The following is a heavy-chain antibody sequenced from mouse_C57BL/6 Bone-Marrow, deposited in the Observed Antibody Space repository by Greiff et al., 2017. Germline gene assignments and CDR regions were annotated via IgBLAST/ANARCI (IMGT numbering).Heavy chain of an antibody. CDR3: ASRRALWYFDV. J-gene: IGHJ1*03. V-gene: IGHV5-4*03. CDR2: ISDGGSYT. CDR1: GFTFSSYA. Sequence: EVKVVESGGGLVKPGGSLKLSCAASGFTFSSYAMSWVRQTPEKRLEWVATISDGGSYTYYPDNVKGRFTISRDNAKNNLYLQMSHLKSGDTAMYYCASRRALWYFDVWGTVTTVTVSS.